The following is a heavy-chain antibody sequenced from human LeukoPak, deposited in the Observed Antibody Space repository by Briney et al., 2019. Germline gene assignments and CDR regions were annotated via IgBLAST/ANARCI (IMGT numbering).Heavy chain of an antibody. CDR1: GYTFTRYD. D-gene: IGHD3-10*01. Sequence: ASVTVSCKASGYTFTRYDINWVRQATGQGLEWMGWMNPNSGNTGYAQKFQGRVTMTRNTSISTAYMELSSLRSEDTAVYYCARDAPVPGLWFGELGYWGQGTLVTVSS. CDR3: ARDAPVPGLWFGELGY. CDR2: MNPNSGNT. J-gene: IGHJ4*02. V-gene: IGHV1-8*01.